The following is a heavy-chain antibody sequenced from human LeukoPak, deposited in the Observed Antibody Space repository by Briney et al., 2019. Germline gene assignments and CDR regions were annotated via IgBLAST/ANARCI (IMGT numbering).Heavy chain of an antibody. CDR3: ARDHSGWYSDDY. J-gene: IGHJ4*02. Sequence: SETLSLTCTVSGGSISSYYWSWIRQPPGKGLEWIGYIYYSGSTNYNPSLKSRVTISGDTSKNQFSLKLSSVTAADTAVYYCARDHSGWYSDDYWGQGTLVTVSS. CDR2: IYYSGST. D-gene: IGHD6-19*01. V-gene: IGHV4-59*12. CDR1: GGSISSYY.